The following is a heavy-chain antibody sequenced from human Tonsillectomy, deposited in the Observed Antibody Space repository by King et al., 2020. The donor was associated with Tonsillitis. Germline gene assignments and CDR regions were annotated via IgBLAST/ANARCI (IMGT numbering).Heavy chain of an antibody. J-gene: IGHJ4*02. Sequence: VQLVESGGGVVQPGRSLRLFCAASGFTFSDYALHWVRQAPGTGLEWVAAIRNDGTNTYYADFVRGRFTISRDDSKSTLYLQMNSLRADDTALYYCVRGSWGTHLRVGYDCWGQGTLVTVSS. D-gene: IGHD2-8*02. CDR3: VRGSWGTHLRVGYDC. CDR1: GFTFSDYA. CDR2: IRNDGTNT. V-gene: IGHV3-30-3*01.